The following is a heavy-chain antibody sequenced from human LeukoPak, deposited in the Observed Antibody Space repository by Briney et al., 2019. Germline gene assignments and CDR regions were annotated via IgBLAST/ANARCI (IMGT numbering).Heavy chain of an antibody. Sequence: NPSETLSLTCAVYGGSFSGYYWSWIRQPPGKGLEWIGEINHSGSTNYNPSLKSRVTISVDTSKNQFSLKLSSVTAADTAVYYCARGRYYYDSSGYYYFDYWGQGTLVTVSS. D-gene: IGHD3-22*01. V-gene: IGHV4-34*01. CDR3: ARGRYYYDSSGYYYFDY. CDR1: GGSFSGYY. J-gene: IGHJ4*02. CDR2: INHSGST.